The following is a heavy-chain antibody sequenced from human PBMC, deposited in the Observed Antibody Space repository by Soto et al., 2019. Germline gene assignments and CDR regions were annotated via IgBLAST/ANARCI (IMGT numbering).Heavy chain of an antibody. V-gene: IGHV1-69*06. CDR3: ASGYSGRYSGYYYGMDV. D-gene: IGHD1-26*01. CDR1: GGTFSSYA. J-gene: IGHJ6*02. CDR2: IIPIFGTA. Sequence: ASVKVSCKASGGTFSSYAISWVRQAPGQGLEWMGGIIPIFGTANYAQKFQGRVTITADKSTSTAYMELSSLRSEDTAVYYCASGYSGRYSGYYYGMDVWGQGTTVTVSS.